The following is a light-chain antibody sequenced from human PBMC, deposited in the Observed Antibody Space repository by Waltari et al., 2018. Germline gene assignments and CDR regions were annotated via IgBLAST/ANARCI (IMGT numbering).Light chain of an antibody. CDR3: CSYAGSYNLV. J-gene: IGLJ2*01. CDR1: SSDVGGYNY. CDR2: DVS. V-gene: IGLV2-11*01. Sequence: QSALTQPRSVSGSPGQSVTISCPGTSSDVGGYNYVPWYQQHPGKAPNFMIYDVSERPSGVPDRFSGSKSGNTASLTISGLQAEDEADYYCCSYAGSYNLVFGGGTKLTVL.